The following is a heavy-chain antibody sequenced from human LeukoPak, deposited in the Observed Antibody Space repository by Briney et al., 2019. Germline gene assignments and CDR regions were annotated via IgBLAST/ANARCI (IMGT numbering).Heavy chain of an antibody. D-gene: IGHD3-22*01. J-gene: IGHJ5*02. V-gene: IGHV1-18*01. Sequence: GASVKVSCKASGYTFTSYGISWVRQAPGQGLEWMGWISAYNGNTNYAQKLQGRVTMTTDTSTSTAYMELRSLRSDDTAVYYCAREYYYDSSGYYHHWGQGTLVTVSS. CDR2: ISAYNGNT. CDR3: AREYYYDSSGYYHH. CDR1: GYTFTSYG.